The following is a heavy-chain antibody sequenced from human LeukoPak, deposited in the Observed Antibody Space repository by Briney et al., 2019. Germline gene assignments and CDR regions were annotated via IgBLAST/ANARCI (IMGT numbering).Heavy chain of an antibody. CDR1: GYTFTSYY. Sequence: ASVKVSCKASGYTFTSYYMHWVRQAPGQGLEWMGIINPSGGSTSYAQKFQGRVTMTRDTSISTAYMELSRLRSDDTAVYYCAREKATRPIQLWLSGAWFDPWGQGTLVTVSS. J-gene: IGHJ5*02. D-gene: IGHD5-18*01. CDR3: AREKATRPIQLWLSGAWFDP. CDR2: INPSGGST. V-gene: IGHV1-46*01.